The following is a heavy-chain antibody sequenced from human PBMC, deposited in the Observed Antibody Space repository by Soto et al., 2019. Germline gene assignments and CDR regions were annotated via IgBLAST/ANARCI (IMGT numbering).Heavy chain of an antibody. Sequence: SETLSLTCAVSGGSISSGGYSWSWIRQPPGKGLEWIGYIYHSGSTYYNPSLKSRVTISIDTSKNQFSLKLSSVTAADTAVYYCARDPGPYDSSGWTYYFDYWGQGTLVTVSS. V-gene: IGHV4-30-2*05. J-gene: IGHJ4*02. D-gene: IGHD3-22*01. CDR3: ARDPGPYDSSGWTYYFDY. CDR1: GGSISSGGYS. CDR2: IYHSGST.